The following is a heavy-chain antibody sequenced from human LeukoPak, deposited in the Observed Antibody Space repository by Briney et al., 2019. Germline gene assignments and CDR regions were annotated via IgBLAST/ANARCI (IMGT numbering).Heavy chain of an antibody. Sequence: GGSLRLSCAASGFTFSSYNMNWVRQAPGKGLEWVSSISTRGSYIYYADSLKGRFTISRDNAKNSLYLQTNSLRAEDTAVYYCARAEVLLWFGESPGAEYFQHWGQGTLVTVSS. CDR3: ARAEVLLWFGESPGAEYFQH. CDR2: ISTRGSYI. V-gene: IGHV3-21*01. J-gene: IGHJ1*01. CDR1: GFTFSSYN. D-gene: IGHD3-10*01.